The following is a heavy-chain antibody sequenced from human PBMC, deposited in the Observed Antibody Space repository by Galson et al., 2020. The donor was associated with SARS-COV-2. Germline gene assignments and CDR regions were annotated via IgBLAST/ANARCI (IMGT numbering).Heavy chain of an antibody. CDR2: IYYSGGT. J-gene: IGHJ4*02. D-gene: IGHD3-22*01. V-gene: IGHV4-59*01. CDR3: GRWDSSGPCDS. CDR1: GGSINAYY. Sequence: SETLSLTCTVSGGSINAYYWGWIRQPPGKGLEWIGYIYYSGGTNYNPSLKSRVAISVDTSKKHFSLNLRSVTAADTAVYYCGRWDSSGPCDSWGQGTLVTVPS.